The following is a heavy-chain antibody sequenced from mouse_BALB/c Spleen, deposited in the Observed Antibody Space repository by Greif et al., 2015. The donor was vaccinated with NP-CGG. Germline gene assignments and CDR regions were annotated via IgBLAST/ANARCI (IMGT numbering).Heavy chain of an antibody. V-gene: IGHV1-31*01. CDR3: ARGRGSYWYFDV. CDR2: INPYNGAT. CDR1: GYSFTGYY. Sequence: VQLQQSGPELVKPGASVKISCKASGYSFTGYYMHWVKQSHVKSLEWIGRINPYNGATSYNQNFKDKASLTVDKSSSTAYMELHSLTSEDSAVYYCARGRGSYWYFDVWGAGTTVTVSS. J-gene: IGHJ1*01.